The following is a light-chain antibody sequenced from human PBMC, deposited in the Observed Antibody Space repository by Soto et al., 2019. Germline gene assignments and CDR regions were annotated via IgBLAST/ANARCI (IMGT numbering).Light chain of an antibody. V-gene: IGKV1-5*01. CDR3: HQYHTYST. CDR2: DAS. Sequence: DIPMTQSPSTLSASVGDRVIITCRASQTISTWVAWYQHKTGKAPTLLIYDASSLESGVPSRFSGGGSGTEFTLTISSLQPDDFATYYCHQYHTYSTFGQGTKVEIK. J-gene: IGKJ1*01. CDR1: QTISTW.